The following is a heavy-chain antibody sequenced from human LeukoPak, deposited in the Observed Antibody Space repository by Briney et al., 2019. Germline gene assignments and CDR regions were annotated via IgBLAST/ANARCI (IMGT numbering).Heavy chain of an antibody. CDR3: ARGKRVGKQLSYYYYGMDV. J-gene: IGHJ6*02. CDR2: IYSGGST. CDR1: GFTVSSNY. Sequence: PGGSLRLSCAASGFTVSSNYMSWVRQAPGKGLEWVSVIYSGGSTYYADSVKGRFTISRDNSKNTLYLQMNSLRAEDTAVYYCARGKRVGKQLSYYYYGMDVWGQGTTVTVSS. D-gene: IGHD6-6*01. V-gene: IGHV3-66*01.